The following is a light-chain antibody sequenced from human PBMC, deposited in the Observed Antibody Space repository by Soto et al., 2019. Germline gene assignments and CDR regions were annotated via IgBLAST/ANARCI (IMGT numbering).Light chain of an antibody. CDR3: QSYDSSLSGLV. V-gene: IGLV1-40*01. CDR2: GNS. CDR1: SSNIGAGYD. J-gene: IGLJ1*01. Sequence: QSVLTQPPSVSGAPGQRVTISCTRYSSNIGAGYDVHWYQQLPGTAPKLLIYGNSNRPSGVPDRFSGSKSGTSASLAITGLQAEDEADYYCQSYDSSLSGLVFGTGTKLTVL.